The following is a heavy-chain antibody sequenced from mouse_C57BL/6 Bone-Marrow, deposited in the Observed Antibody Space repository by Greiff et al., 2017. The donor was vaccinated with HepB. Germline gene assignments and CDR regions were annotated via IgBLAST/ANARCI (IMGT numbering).Heavy chain of an antibody. Sequence: VKLVESGPGLVKPSQSLFLTCSITGFPITSGYYWIWIRQSPGKPLEWMGYITHSGETFYNPSLQSPISITRETSKNQFFLQLNSVTTEDTAMYYCAGEIYYYGSSGDYWGQGTTLTVSS. V-gene: IGHV12-3*01. CDR2: ITHSGET. CDR1: GFPITSGYY. CDR3: AGEIYYYGSSGDY. D-gene: IGHD1-1*01. J-gene: IGHJ2*01.